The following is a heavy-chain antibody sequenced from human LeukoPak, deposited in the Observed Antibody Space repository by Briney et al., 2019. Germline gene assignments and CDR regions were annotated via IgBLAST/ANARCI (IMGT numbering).Heavy chain of an antibody. D-gene: IGHD3-10*01. CDR2: INPSGGST. CDR1: GYTFTSYY. V-gene: IGHV1-46*01. CDR3: ARDHEYYYGSGSYYPGGCDY. J-gene: IGHJ4*02. Sequence: ASVKVSCKASGYTFTSYYMHWVRQAPGQGLEWMGIINPSGGSTSYAQKFQGRVTMTRDTSTSTVYMELSSLRSEDTAVYYCARDHEYYYGSGSYYPGGCDYWGQGNLVTVSS.